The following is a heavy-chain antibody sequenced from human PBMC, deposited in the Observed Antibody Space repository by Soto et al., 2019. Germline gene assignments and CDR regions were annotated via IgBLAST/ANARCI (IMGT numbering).Heavy chain of an antibody. CDR1: GFTLSNYG. CDR2: IGGSDGST. Sequence: EVQLLQSEGGLVQPGGSLRLSCAASGFTLSNYGMNWVRQAPGKGLEWVSGIGGSDGSTYYADSVKGRFTISRDKSKNTLYLQMNTLTAEDTAVYYCAKAKYYDWGQGTLVTVSS. D-gene: IGHD3-22*01. J-gene: IGHJ4*02. V-gene: IGHV3-23*01. CDR3: AKAKYYD.